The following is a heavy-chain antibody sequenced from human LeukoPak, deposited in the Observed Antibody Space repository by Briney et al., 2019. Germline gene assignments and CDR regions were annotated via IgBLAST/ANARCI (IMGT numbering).Heavy chain of an antibody. D-gene: IGHD2-2*01. Sequence: PSETLSLTCTVSGGSISSYYWSWIRQPPGKGLEWIGYIYYSGSTKYNPSLKSRVTISVDTSRNQFSLKLSSVTAADTAVYYCALGGYCGRSSCYSFDYWGQGILVTVSS. CDR3: ALGGYCGRSSCYSFDY. CDR2: IYYSGST. J-gene: IGHJ4*02. V-gene: IGHV4-59*01. CDR1: GGSISSYY.